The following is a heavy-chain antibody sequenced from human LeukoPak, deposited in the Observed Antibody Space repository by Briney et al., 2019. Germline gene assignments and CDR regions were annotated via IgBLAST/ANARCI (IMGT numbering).Heavy chain of an antibody. CDR1: GFTFSSYG. J-gene: IGHJ4*02. CDR3: AKGVGYAIDY. V-gene: IGHV3-23*01. D-gene: IGHD5-12*01. Sequence: PGGSLRLSCAGTGFTFSSYGMSWVRQAPGKGLEWVSVISDRGGGTYYADSVKGRLTISRENTKNTLYLQMDSLRAEDTAVYYCAKGVGYAIDYWGQGTLVTVSS. CDR2: ISDRGGGT.